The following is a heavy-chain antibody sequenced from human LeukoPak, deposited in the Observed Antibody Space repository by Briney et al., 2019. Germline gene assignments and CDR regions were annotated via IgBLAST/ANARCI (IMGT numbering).Heavy chain of an antibody. CDR3: ARGAPSPNRRYFAYYYGMDV. CDR2: MNPNSGNT. CDR1: GYTFTSYD. D-gene: IGHD3-9*01. Sequence: ASVTVSFKASGYTFTSYDINWVRQATGQGLEWMGWMNPNSGNTGYAQKFQGRVTMTRNTSISTAYMELSSLRSEDTAVYYCARGAPSPNRRYFAYYYGMDVWGQGTTVTVSS. J-gene: IGHJ6*02. V-gene: IGHV1-8*01.